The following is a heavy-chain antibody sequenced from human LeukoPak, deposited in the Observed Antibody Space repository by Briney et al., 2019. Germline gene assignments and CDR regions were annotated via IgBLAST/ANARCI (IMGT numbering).Heavy chain of an antibody. CDR2: IYTSGST. CDR1: GGSISSYY. V-gene: IGHV4-4*09. Sequence: PSETLSLTCTVSGGSISSYYWSWIRQPPGKGLEWIGYIYTSGSTNYNPSLKSRVTISVDTSKNQFSLKLSSVTAADTAVYYCASFEYSSGWYNDGWFDPWGQGTLVTVSS. J-gene: IGHJ5*02. D-gene: IGHD6-19*01. CDR3: ASFEYSSGWYNDGWFDP.